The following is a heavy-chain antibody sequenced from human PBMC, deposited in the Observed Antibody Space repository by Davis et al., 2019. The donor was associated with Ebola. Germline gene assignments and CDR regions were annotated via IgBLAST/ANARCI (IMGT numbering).Heavy chain of an antibody. CDR1: GGSFSGYY. J-gene: IGHJ6*02. V-gene: IGHV4-34*01. CDR2: INHSGST. CDR3: ARGRRYFDWLLYSDYYGMDV. Sequence: GSLRLSCAVYGGSFSGYYWSWIRQPPGKGLEWIGEINHSGSTNYNPSLKSRVTISVDTSKNQFSLKLSSVTAADTAVYYCARGRRYFDWLLYSDYYGMDVWGQGTTVTVSS. D-gene: IGHD3-9*01.